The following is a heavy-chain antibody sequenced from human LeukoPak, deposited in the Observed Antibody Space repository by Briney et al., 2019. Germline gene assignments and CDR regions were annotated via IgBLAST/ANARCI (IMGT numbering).Heavy chain of an antibody. CDR2: ISHSWNS. J-gene: IGHJ4*02. CDR1: GYSISSGYF. V-gene: IGHV4-38-2*01. D-gene: IGHD1-1*01. CDR3: ARLEGGGRNGQNHFEY. Sequence: PSETLSLTCAVSGYSISSGYFWGWIRQPPGEGLEWIGSISHSWNSYYNPSLKSRVTMSLDTSKNQFSLNLRSVTAADTAVYYCARLEGGGRNGQNHFEYWGQGTLVTVSS.